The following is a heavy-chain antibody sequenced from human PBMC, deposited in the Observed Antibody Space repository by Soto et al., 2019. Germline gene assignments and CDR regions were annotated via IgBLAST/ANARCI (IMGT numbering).Heavy chain of an antibody. D-gene: IGHD4-17*01. CDR1: GGSISSSNW. V-gene: IGHV4-4*02. Sequence: TLSLTCAVSGGSISSSNWWSWVRQPPGKGLEWIGEIYHSGSTNYNPSLKSRVTISVDKSKNQFSLKLSSVTAADTAVYYCARVRKNYGGNWYYFDYWGQGTLVTVSS. CDR2: IYHSGST. J-gene: IGHJ4*02. CDR3: ARVRKNYGGNWYYFDY.